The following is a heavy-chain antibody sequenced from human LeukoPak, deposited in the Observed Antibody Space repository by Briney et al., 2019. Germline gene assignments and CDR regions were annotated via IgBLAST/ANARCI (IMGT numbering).Heavy chain of an antibody. D-gene: IGHD3-9*01. J-gene: IGHJ4*02. Sequence: ASVKVSCKASGYTFTSYGISWVRQAPGQGLEWMGWISAYNGNTNYAQKLQGRVTMTTDTSTSTAYMELRSLRSDDTAVYYCAREVGKSTYYDILTGTAGYWGQGTLVTVSS. CDR2: ISAYNGNT. CDR1: GYTFTSYG. CDR3: AREVGKSTYYDILTGTAGY. V-gene: IGHV1-18*01.